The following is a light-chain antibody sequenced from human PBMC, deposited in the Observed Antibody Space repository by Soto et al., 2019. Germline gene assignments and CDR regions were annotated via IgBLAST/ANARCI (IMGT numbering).Light chain of an antibody. CDR3: QQSNSYPLT. Sequence: QLTQSPSSLSASGGDRVTITCRASQGIGSNLAWYLQKPGEAPKLLVYGASTLQGGVPSRFSGSGSGTLFTLTITSLQPEDFATYFCQQSNSYPLTFGGGTKVEIK. V-gene: IGKV1-9*01. CDR2: GAS. CDR1: QGIGSN. J-gene: IGKJ4*01.